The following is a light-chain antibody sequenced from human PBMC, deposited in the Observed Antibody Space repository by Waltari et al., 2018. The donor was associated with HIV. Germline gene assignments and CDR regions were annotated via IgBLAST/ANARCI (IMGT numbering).Light chain of an antibody. CDR1: DIHFGLYNF. CDR3: ASLTDDNTVI. J-gene: IGLJ2*01. CDR2: DFD. V-gene: IGLV2-14*03. Sequence: AVTQPASVSGLPGQSTTISCTVADIHFGLYNFVSWYQQHSGKPPRLLLYDFDSRASGVSDRSAGSMSGNTASLTITGRRAEDEGDYYCASLTDDNTVIFGGGTEVTVL.